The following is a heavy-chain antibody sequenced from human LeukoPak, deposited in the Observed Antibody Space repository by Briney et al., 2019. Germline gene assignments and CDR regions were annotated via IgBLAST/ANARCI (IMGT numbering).Heavy chain of an antibody. CDR3: ARHDSYCSSISCRPYYFDY. D-gene: IGHD2-2*01. Sequence: PSETLSLTCTVSGGSISSSSYYWGWIRQPPGKGLEWIGSIYYSGSTYYNPSLKSRVTISVDTSKNQFSLKLSSVTAADTAVYYCARHDSYCSSISCRPYYFDYWGQGTLVTVSS. J-gene: IGHJ4*02. V-gene: IGHV4-39*01. CDR1: GGSISSSSYY. CDR2: IYYSGST.